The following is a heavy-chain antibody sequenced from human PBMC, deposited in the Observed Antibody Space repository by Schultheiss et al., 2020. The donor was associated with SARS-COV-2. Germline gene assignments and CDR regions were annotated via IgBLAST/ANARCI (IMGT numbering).Heavy chain of an antibody. CDR1: GGTFSSYA. V-gene: IGHV1-18*01. Sequence: ASVKVSCKASGGTFSSYAISWVRQAPGQGLEWMGWISAYNGNTNYAQKLQGRVTMTTDTSTSTAYMELRSLRSDDTAVYYCARHHGDYYDSSGSHFDYWGQGTLVTVSS. J-gene: IGHJ4*02. D-gene: IGHD3-22*01. CDR2: ISAYNGNT. CDR3: ARHHGDYYDSSGSHFDY.